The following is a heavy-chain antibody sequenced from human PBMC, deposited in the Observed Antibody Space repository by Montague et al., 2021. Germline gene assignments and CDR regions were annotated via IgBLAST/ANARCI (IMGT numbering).Heavy chain of an antibody. CDR2: INQDGNDK. J-gene: IGHJ4*02. Sequence: SLRLSCAASGFTFSSYWMALFRQAPGKGLEWVANINQDGNDKYYLDSVRGRFTISRDNAKKSLHLQMNSLRVDDTAVYYCANTKMDYWGQGMLVIVS. CDR3: ANTKMDY. CDR1: GFTFSSYW. V-gene: IGHV3-7*01. D-gene: IGHD2-8*01.